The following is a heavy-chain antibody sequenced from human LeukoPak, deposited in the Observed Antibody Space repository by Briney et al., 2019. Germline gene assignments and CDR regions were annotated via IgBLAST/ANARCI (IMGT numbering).Heavy chain of an antibody. CDR2: IYPGDSDT. J-gene: IGHJ4*02. D-gene: IGHD4-23*01. CDR3: ARVIIGYGGNSAFDY. CDR1: GYSFTSYW. Sequence: GESLKISCKGSGYSFTSYWIGWVRQMPGKGLEWMGIIYPGDSDTRYSPSFQGQVTISADKSISTAYLQWSSLKASDTAMYYCARVIIGYGGNSAFDYWGRGTLVTVSS. V-gene: IGHV5-51*01.